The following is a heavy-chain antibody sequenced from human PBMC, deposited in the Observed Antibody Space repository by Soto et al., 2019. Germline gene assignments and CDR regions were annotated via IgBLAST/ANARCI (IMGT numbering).Heavy chain of an antibody. CDR3: ARESITIFGHIKGFDP. Sequence: SETLSLGFPVYGGXFSGYDWNWXRHPPGQALDXIGEINHGGSAKFNPSLRRRVTISVDTSKNQFSLKLSSVNAEDTDVYYCARESITIFGHIKGFDPWGQGTLVTVSS. CDR2: INHGGSA. CDR1: GGXFSGYD. D-gene: IGHD3-9*01. J-gene: IGHJ5*02. V-gene: IGHV4-34*01.